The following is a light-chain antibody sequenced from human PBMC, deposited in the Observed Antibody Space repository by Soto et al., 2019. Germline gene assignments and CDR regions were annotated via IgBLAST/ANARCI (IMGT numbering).Light chain of an antibody. J-gene: IGKJ1*01. Sequence: EPVLTQSPGTLSLSPGERATLSCRTSQTVSASQLAWYQQKPGQGPRLLIYGVSTRAAGIPDRFGGSGSGTDFTLTISRLEPEDFAMYYCQQYTQSLWTFDQGTKVEIK. CDR2: GVS. CDR3: QQYTQSLWT. V-gene: IGKV3-20*01. CDR1: QTVSASQ.